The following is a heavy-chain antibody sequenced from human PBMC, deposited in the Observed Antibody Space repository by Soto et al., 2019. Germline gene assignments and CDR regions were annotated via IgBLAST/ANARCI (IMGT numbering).Heavy chain of an antibody. Sequence: ESGGGVVQPGRSLRLSCAASGFTFSSYGMHWVRQAPGKGLEWVAVISYDGSNKYYADSVKGRFTISRDNSKNTLYLQMNSLRAEDTAVYYCAKDFYGSGTPRMDVWGQGTTVTVSS. CDR1: GFTFSSYG. D-gene: IGHD3-10*01. CDR2: ISYDGSNK. V-gene: IGHV3-30*18. CDR3: AKDFYGSGTPRMDV. J-gene: IGHJ6*02.